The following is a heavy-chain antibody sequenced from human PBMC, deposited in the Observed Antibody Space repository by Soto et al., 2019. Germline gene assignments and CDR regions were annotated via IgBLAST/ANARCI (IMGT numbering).Heavy chain of an antibody. CDR3: ARALVTTPPRTFDY. Sequence: GGSLRLSCAVSGFTVSSTYMNWVRQATGKGLDWVSVIHSGGNTFYADSVKGRFTISRDNSKNTVYLQMSSLRGEDTAVYFCARALVTTPPRTFDYWGQGTLVTVSS. CDR1: GFTVSSTY. CDR2: IHSGGNT. V-gene: IGHV3-66*01. D-gene: IGHD2-21*02. J-gene: IGHJ4*02.